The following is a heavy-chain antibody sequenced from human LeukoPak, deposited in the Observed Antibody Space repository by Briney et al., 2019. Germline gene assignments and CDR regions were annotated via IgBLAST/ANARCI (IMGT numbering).Heavy chain of an antibody. V-gene: IGHV1-69*05. D-gene: IGHD4-11*01. CDR1: RGTFSSYA. CDR3: ARGRYSNYVNWFDP. J-gene: IGHJ5*02. Sequence: SVKVSCKASRGTFSSYAISWVRQAPGQGLEWMGGIIPIFGTANYAQKFRGRVTITTDESTSTAYMELSSLRSEDTAVYYCARGRYSNYVNWFDPWGQGTLVTVSS. CDR2: IIPIFGTA.